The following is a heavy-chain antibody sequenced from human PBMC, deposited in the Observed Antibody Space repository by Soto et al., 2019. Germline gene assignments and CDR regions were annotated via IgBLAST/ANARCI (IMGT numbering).Heavy chain of an antibody. CDR1: GFTFSSYA. Sequence: GGSLRLSCAASGFTFSSYAMHWVRQAPGKGLEWVAVISYDGSNKYYADSVKGRFTISRDNSKNTLYLQMNSLRAEDTAVYYCARSRGIMTTVVTHFDYWGQGTLVTVSS. J-gene: IGHJ4*02. CDR2: ISYDGSNK. D-gene: IGHD4-17*01. CDR3: ARSRGIMTTVVTHFDY. V-gene: IGHV3-30-3*01.